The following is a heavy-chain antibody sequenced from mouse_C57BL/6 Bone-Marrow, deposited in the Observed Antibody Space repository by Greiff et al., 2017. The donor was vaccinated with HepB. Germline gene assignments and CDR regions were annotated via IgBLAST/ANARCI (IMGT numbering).Heavy chain of an antibody. CDR1: GFTFTDYY. CDR2: IRNKANGYTT. Sequence: EVQRVESGGGLVQPGGSLSLSCAASGFTFTDYYMSWVRQPPGKALEWLGFIRNKANGYTTEYSASVKGRFTISIDNSQSILYLQMNALRAEDSATYYFARYPTTVAYYFDYWGQGTTLTVSS. V-gene: IGHV7-3*01. J-gene: IGHJ2*01. D-gene: IGHD1-1*01. CDR3: ARYPTTVAYYFDY.